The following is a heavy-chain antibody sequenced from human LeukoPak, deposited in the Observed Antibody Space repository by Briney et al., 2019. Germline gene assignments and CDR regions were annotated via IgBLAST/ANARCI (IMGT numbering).Heavy chain of an antibody. CDR2: IYYTGST. V-gene: IGHV4-59*01. Sequence: PSETLSLTCTVSGGSISSYYWSWIRQSPGKGLEWIGYIYYTGSTNYNPSLKSRVTISVDTSKNQFSLNLRTVTSADTAVYYCTRDHCSGSGLSSYFDYWGQGTLVTVSS. CDR1: GGSISSYY. J-gene: IGHJ4*02. CDR3: TRDHCSGSGLSSYFDY. D-gene: IGHD3-10*01.